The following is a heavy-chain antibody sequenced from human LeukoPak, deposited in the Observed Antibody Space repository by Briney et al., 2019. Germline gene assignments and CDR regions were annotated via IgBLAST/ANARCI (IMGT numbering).Heavy chain of an antibody. V-gene: IGHV4-39*07. J-gene: IGHJ4*02. Sequence: PSETLSLTCTVSGGSISSSSYYWGWIRQPPGKGLEWIGSIYYSGSTYYNPSLKSRVTISVDTSKNQFSLKLSSVTAADTAVYYCARVGELLWFGELPHWGQGTLVTVSS. D-gene: IGHD3-10*01. CDR2: IYYSGST. CDR1: GGSISSSSYY. CDR3: ARVGELLWFGELPH.